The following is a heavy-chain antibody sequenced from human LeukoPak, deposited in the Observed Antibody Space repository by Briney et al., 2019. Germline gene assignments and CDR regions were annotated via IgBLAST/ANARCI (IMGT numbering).Heavy chain of an antibody. CDR3: ARDRARAAAGQYYYYYMDV. CDR2: IYYSGST. Sequence: SETLSLTCTVSGGSISSYYWSWIRQPPGKGLEWIGYIYYSGSTNYNPSLKSRVTISVDTSKNQFSLKLSSVTAADTAVYYCARDRARAAAGQYYYYYMDVWGKGTTVTISS. D-gene: IGHD6-13*01. V-gene: IGHV4-59*01. CDR1: GGSISSYY. J-gene: IGHJ6*03.